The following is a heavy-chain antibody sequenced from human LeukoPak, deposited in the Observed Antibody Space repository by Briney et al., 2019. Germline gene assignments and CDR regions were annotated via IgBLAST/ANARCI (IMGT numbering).Heavy chain of an antibody. D-gene: IGHD1-26*01. Sequence: PGGSLRLSCAASGFTFSSYWMSWVRQAPGKGLEWVANIKQDGSEEVYVDSVKGRFTISRDNAKNSLFLQMNTLRAEDTAVYYCVKQRGIYLDFDYWGQGTLVTVSS. CDR2: IKQDGSEE. CDR1: GFTFSSYW. V-gene: IGHV3-7*05. J-gene: IGHJ4*02. CDR3: VKQRGIYLDFDY.